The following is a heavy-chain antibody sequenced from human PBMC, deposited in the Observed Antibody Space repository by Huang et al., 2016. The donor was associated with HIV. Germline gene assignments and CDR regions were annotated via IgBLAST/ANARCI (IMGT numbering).Heavy chain of an antibody. CDR2: IYHRWTA. CDR1: GGSIISSGYS. J-gene: IGHJ3*02. Sequence: QLQLQESGSRLVRPSETLSLTCAVSGGSIISSGYSWSWIRQPPGEGLEWIGYIYHRWTASYTPSLKRRVTMSVDTSKDRFSLKLTSVTAADTAVYYCARDLYSSGWHAFDTWGQGTMVTVSS. V-gene: IGHV4-30-2*01. D-gene: IGHD6-19*01. CDR3: ARDLYSSGWHAFDT.